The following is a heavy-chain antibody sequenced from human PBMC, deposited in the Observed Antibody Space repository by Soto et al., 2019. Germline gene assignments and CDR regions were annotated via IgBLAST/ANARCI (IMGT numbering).Heavy chain of an antibody. J-gene: IGHJ5*02. CDR1: EFTFGNLA. D-gene: IGHD6-13*01. V-gene: IGHV3-48*04. Sequence: PWGSLRLSCAVSEFTFGNLAISRVRQAPGKGLDWVSYISIGSGTIYYADSVRGRFTVSRDDAKNTLYLQMNSLRAEDAAVYYCTRDMWAYSGTWESNHWGQGILVTVS. CDR2: ISIGSGTI. CDR3: TRDMWAYSGTWESNH.